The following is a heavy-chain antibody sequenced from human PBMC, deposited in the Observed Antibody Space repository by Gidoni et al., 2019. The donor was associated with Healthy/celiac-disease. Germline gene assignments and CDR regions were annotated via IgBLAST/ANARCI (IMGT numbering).Heavy chain of an antibody. V-gene: IGHV4-34*01. Sequence: QVQLQQWGAGLLKPSETLSLTCAVYGGSFSGYYWSWIRQPPGKGLEWIGEINHSGSTNYNPSLKSRVTISVDTSKNQFSLKLSSVTAADTAVYYCARVCVLRYFDWRMGNANWFDPWGQGTLVTVSS. CDR2: INHSGST. CDR3: ARVCVLRYFDWRMGNANWFDP. CDR1: GGSFSGYY. D-gene: IGHD3-9*01. J-gene: IGHJ5*02.